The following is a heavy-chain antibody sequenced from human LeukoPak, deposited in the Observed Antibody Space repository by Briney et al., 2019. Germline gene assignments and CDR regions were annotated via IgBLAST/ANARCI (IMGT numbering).Heavy chain of an antibody. D-gene: IGHD6-13*01. Sequence: PGGSLRLFCAASGFTFSSYGMHWARQAPGKGLEWVAIISYDGSNKYYADSVKGRFTISRDNSKNTLYLQMDSLRVEDTAVYCCAKDLYFRSSWPFDYWGQGTLVTVSS. CDR2: ISYDGSNK. J-gene: IGHJ4*02. CDR3: AKDLYFRSSWPFDY. CDR1: GFTFSSYG. V-gene: IGHV3-30*18.